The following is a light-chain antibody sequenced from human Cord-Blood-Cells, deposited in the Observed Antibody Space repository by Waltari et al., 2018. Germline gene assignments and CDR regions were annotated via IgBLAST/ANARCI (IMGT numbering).Light chain of an antibody. CDR3: QQYYSTPF. Sequence: DIVMTQSPDSLAVSLGERATIHCKSSQSVLYSSNNKNYLAWYQQKPGQPPKLLIYWASTRESGVPDRFSGSGSGTDFNLTISSLQAEDVAVYDCQQYYSTPFFGPGTKVDIK. V-gene: IGKV4-1*01. J-gene: IGKJ3*01. CDR2: WAS. CDR1: QSVLYSSNNKNY.